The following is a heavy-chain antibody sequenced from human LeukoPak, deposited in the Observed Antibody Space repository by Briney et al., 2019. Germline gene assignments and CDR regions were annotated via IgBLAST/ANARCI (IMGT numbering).Heavy chain of an antibody. CDR2: ISPSNGGS. V-gene: IGHV1-2*06. J-gene: IGHJ6*03. Sequence: ASVRISCKASGYTLTDYYIHWVRQAPGQGLEWMGRISPSNGGSNYAQKFQDRVTMTRAKSISTAYMELTRLRSDDTAVYYCAGNWNQNYYYYYYMDVWGKGTTVTVSS. D-gene: IGHD1-1*01. CDR1: GYTLTDYY. CDR3: AGNWNQNYYYYYYMDV.